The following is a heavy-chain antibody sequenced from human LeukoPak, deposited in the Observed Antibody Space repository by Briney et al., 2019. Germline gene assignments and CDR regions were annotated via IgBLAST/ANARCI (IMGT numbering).Heavy chain of an antibody. CDR2: ISYDGSNQ. J-gene: IGHJ4*02. D-gene: IGHD5-12*01. CDR1: GFTFSNYG. Sequence: GGSLRLSCAASGFTFSNYGMHWVRQPPGKGLEWVAIISYDGSNQCYVDSVKGRFTISRDNSKNTLYLQMDSLRAEDTAVYYCANHVRSIVATIGYWGQGTLVTVSS. CDR3: ANHVRSIVATIGY. V-gene: IGHV3-30*18.